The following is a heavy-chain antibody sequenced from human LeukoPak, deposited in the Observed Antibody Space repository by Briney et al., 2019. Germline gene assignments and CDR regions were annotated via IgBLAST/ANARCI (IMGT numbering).Heavy chain of an antibody. Sequence: GGSLRLSCAASGFTFSSYWMHWVRHAPGKGLVWVSRVNSDGSSTSYADSVKGRFTISRDNAKNTLYLQMNSLRAEDTAVYYCARYYGSGTFAVDYWGQGTLVTVSS. CDR1: GFTFSSYW. J-gene: IGHJ4*02. D-gene: IGHD3-10*01. CDR2: VNSDGSST. V-gene: IGHV3-74*01. CDR3: ARYYGSGTFAVDY.